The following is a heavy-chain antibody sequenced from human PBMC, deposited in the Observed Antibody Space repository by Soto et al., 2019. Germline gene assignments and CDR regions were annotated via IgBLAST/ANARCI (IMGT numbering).Heavy chain of an antibody. V-gene: IGHV3-30-3*01. CDR3: ARVTYPVTTYYYYYGMDV. J-gene: IGHJ6*02. D-gene: IGHD4-4*01. CDR2: ISYDGSNK. CDR1: GFTFSSYA. Sequence: GGSLRLSCAASGFTFSSYAMHWVRQAPGKGLEWVAVISYDGSNKYYADSVKGRFTISRDNSKNTLYLQMNSLRAEDTAVYYCARVTYPVTTYYYYYGMDVWGQGTTVTVSS.